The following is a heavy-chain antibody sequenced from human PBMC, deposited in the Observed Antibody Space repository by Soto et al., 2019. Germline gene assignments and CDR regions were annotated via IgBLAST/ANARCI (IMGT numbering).Heavy chain of an antibody. D-gene: IGHD3-10*01. J-gene: IGHJ3*01. V-gene: IGHV4-59*01. Sequence: QVQLQESGPGLVKPSETLSLTYTVSGGSISSYYWSWIRQPPGKGLEWMGYIYYSGSTKYNPSLKRRVTISVDTSKNRFSLRLSSVTAADTAVYYCARVWGGAFDFWGQGTMVTGSS. CDR3: ARVWGGAFDF. CDR1: GGSISSYY. CDR2: IYYSGST.